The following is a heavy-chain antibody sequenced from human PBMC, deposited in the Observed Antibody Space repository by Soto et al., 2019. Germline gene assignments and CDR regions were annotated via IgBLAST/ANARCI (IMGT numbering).Heavy chain of an antibody. Sequence: PGGSLRLSCVASGFTFCNYWMNWVRQAPGKGLEWVANIKQDGSEKNYVDSVRGRFTISRDNAKSSLYLQMNSVRAEDTAVYYCAGRNAMDVWGQGTTVTVSS. J-gene: IGHJ6*02. CDR1: GFTFCNYW. CDR3: AGRNAMDV. CDR2: IKQDGSEK. V-gene: IGHV3-7*01.